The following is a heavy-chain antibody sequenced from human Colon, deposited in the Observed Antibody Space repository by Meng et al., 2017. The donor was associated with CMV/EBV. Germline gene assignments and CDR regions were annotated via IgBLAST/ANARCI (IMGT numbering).Heavy chain of an antibody. CDR3: ARVMRVEPNHQKPFDV. CDR2: ISSSSTI. CDR1: GFTFSSYS. J-gene: IGHJ3*01. D-gene: IGHD2-8*01. V-gene: IGHV3-48*01. Sequence: GESLKISCAASGFTFSSYSMNWVRQAPVKGLEWVSYISSSSTIYYADSVKGRFTTSSDNVRNSVYLQMSGLRVEDTAVYYCARVMRVEPNHQKPFDVWGQGTMVTVSS.